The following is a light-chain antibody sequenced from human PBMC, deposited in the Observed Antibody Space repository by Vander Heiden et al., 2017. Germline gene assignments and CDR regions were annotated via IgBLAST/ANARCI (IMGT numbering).Light chain of an antibody. CDR3: VLYMGSGISV. Sequence: QTVVNQEPSFAVSPGGTVTLTWGLSSGSVSTNYYPSWYQQTPGQSPRTLIYSTNTRSSGVPDRFSGSILGNTAALTITGARADDESDYYCVLYMGSGISVFGGGTKLTVL. V-gene: IGLV8-61*01. CDR1: SGSVSTNYY. J-gene: IGLJ2*01. CDR2: STN.